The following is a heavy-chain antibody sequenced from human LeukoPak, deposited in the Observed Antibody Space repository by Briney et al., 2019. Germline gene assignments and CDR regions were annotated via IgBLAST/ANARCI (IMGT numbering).Heavy chain of an antibody. D-gene: IGHD2-21*02. CDR1: GGSISSYY. V-gene: IGHV4-59*01. CDR2: IYYSGST. CDR3: ARGGGGDFSNP. J-gene: IGHJ5*02. Sequence: SETLSPTCTVSGGSISSYYWSWIRQPPGKGLEWIGYIYYSGSTNYNPSLKSRVTISVDTSKNQFSLKLSSVTAADTAVYYCARGGGGDFSNPWGQGTLVTVSS.